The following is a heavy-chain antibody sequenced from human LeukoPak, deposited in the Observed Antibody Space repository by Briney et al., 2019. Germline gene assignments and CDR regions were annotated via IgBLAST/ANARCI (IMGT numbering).Heavy chain of an antibody. J-gene: IGHJ4*02. CDR3: AKDYRGSGEVGETGPLDY. CDR1: GLTFSNYA. D-gene: IGHD1-14*01. CDR2: IDQSGGYI. Sequence: PGGSLRLSCTASGLTFSNYAMSWVRQAPAKGLERVAGIDQSGGYIHYADSVKGRFTISGDNSKNTLHLQMSSLRAEDTAVYYCAKDYRGSGEVGETGPLDYWGQGTLVTVSS. V-gene: IGHV3-23*01.